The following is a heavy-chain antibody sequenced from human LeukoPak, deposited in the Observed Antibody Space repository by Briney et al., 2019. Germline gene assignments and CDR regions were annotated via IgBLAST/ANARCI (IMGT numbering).Heavy chain of an antibody. D-gene: IGHD3-10*01. CDR2: INHSGST. J-gene: IGHJ4*02. Sequence: SETLSLTCAVYGGSFSGYYWSWIRQPPGKGLEWIGEINHSGSTNYNPSLKSRVTISVDTSKNQFSLKLSSVTAADTAVYYCGRGRSYYGSGDTFDYWGQGTLVTVSS. V-gene: IGHV4-34*01. CDR1: GGSFSGYY. CDR3: GRGRSYYGSGDTFDY.